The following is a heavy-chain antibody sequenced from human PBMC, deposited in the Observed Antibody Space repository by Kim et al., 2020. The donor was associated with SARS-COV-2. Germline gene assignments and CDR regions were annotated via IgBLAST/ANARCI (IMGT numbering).Heavy chain of an antibody. CDR2: ISAYNGNT. J-gene: IGHJ6*03. Sequence: ASVKVSCKASGYTFTSYGISWVRQAPGQGLEWMGWISAYNGNTNYAQKLQGRVTMTTDTSTSTAYMELRSLRSDDTAVYYCARDISSGWYLSNYYYYMDVWGKGTTVTVSS. CDR3: ARDISSGWYLSNYYYYMDV. V-gene: IGHV1-18*01. D-gene: IGHD6-19*01. CDR1: GYTFTSYG.